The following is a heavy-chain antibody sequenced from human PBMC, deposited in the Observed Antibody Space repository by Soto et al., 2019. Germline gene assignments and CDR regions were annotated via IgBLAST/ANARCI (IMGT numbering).Heavy chain of an antibody. CDR3: ARDAAAGSVDY. V-gene: IGHV3-21*01. Sequence: GGSLRLSCAASVFTFSSYSMNWVRQAPGKGLEWVSSISSSSSYIYYADSVKGRFTISRDNAKNSLYLQMNSLRAEDTAVYYCARDAAAGSVDYWGQGTLVTVSS. CDR2: ISSSSSYI. D-gene: IGHD6-13*01. CDR1: VFTFSSYS. J-gene: IGHJ4*02.